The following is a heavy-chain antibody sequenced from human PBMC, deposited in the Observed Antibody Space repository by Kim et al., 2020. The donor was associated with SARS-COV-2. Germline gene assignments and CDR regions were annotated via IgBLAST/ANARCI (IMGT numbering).Heavy chain of an antibody. CDR2: IWYDGSNK. D-gene: IGHD3-10*01. V-gene: IGHV3-33*06. Sequence: GGSLRLSCAASGFTFSSYGMHWVRQAPGKGLEWVAVIWYDGSNKYYADSVKGRFTISRDNSKNTLYLQMNSLRAEDTAVYYCAKERSLWSYGSGSYFDYWGQGTLVTVSS. CDR1: GFTFSSYG. CDR3: AKERSLWSYGSGSYFDY. J-gene: IGHJ4*02.